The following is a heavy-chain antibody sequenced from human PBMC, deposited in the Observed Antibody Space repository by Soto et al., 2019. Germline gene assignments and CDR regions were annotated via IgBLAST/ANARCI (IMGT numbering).Heavy chain of an antibody. CDR2: MSHSGGT. CDR3: ARVERGTATTVVDAFDI. J-gene: IGHJ3*02. CDR1: GGFVTSGSYY. V-gene: IGHV4-34*01. Sequence: QVQLQQWGAGLLKPSETLSLTCAVYGGFVTSGSYYWSWLRQPPGKGLEWIGEMSHSGGTHLNPSLKGRVTISVDTSKNQFTLKRSSVTAADTALYYCARVERGTATTVVDAFDIWGPGTMVTGSS. D-gene: IGHD1-1*01.